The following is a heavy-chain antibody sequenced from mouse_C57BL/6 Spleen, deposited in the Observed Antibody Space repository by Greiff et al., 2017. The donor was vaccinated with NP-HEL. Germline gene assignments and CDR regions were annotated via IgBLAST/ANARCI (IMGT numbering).Heavy chain of an antibody. J-gene: IGHJ3*01. Sequence: VQLQQSGAELVKPGASVKISCKASGYAFSSYWMNWVKQRPGKGLEWIGQIYPGDGDTNYNGKFKGKATLTADKSSSTAYMQLSSLTSEDSAVYFCARSGSGYPAWFAYWGQGTLVTVSA. CDR3: ARSGSGYPAWFAY. D-gene: IGHD3-2*02. CDR2: IYPGDGDT. CDR1: GYAFSSYW. V-gene: IGHV1-80*01.